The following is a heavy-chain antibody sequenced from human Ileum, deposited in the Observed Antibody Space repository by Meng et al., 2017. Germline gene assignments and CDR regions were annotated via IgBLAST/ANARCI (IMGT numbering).Heavy chain of an antibody. CDR2: INHSGST. J-gene: IGHJ4*02. Sequence: VQLQQWCAGLLKPSETLSLTCAVYGGSFSGYYWSWIRQPPGKGLEWIGEINHSGSTNYNPSLKSRVTISVDTSKNQFSLKLSSVTAADTAVYYCARGGGRYGPDFDYWGQGTLVTVSS. D-gene: IGHD3-16*01. CDR3: ARGGGRYGPDFDY. V-gene: IGHV4-34*01. CDR1: GGSFSGYY.